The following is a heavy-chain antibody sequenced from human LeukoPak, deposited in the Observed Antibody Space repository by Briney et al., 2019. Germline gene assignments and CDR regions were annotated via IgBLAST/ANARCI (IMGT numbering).Heavy chain of an antibody. Sequence: PGGSLRLSCAASGFTFSDYYMSWIRQAPGKGLEWVSHISSSGSTIYYADSVKGRFTISRDNAKNSLYLQMNSLRAEDTAVYYCARDFDPDYTLDAFDIWGQGTMVTVSS. V-gene: IGHV3-11*01. CDR1: GFTFSDYY. CDR3: ARDFDPDYTLDAFDI. D-gene: IGHD4-11*01. J-gene: IGHJ3*02. CDR2: ISSSGSTI.